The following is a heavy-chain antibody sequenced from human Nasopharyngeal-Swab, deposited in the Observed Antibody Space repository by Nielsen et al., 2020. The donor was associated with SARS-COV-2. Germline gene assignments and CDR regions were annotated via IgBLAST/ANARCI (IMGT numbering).Heavy chain of an antibody. CDR1: GYIFTSYD. J-gene: IGHJ4*02. CDR2: IGAYNGNT. V-gene: IGHV1-18*01. Sequence: ASVKVSCKASGYIFTSYDISWVRQARGQGLEWMGWIGAYNGNTNYAQKFQDRVTMTTDTSTSTVYMELRSLRSDAPAVYYCARHGMAEDYWGQGTLVTVSS. CDR3: ARHGMAEDY. D-gene: IGHD5-24*01.